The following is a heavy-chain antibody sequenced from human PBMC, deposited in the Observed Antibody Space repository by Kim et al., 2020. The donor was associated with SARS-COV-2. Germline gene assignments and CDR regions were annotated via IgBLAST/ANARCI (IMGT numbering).Heavy chain of an antibody. D-gene: IGHD2-15*01. CDR3: AREDGIYCSGGSCYTDY. V-gene: IGHV3-21*01. J-gene: IGHJ4*02. Sequence: VKGRFTISRDNAKNSLYLQMNSLRAEDTAVYYCAREDGIYCSGGSCYTDYWGQGTLVTVSS.